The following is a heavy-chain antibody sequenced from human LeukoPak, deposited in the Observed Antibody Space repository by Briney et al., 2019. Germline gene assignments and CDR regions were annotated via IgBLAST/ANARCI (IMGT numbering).Heavy chain of an antibody. CDR2: INQDGSEK. J-gene: IGHJ3*02. D-gene: IGHD6-13*01. V-gene: IGHV3-7*04. Sequence: GGSLRLSCVASGFTFSSYWMSWVRQAPAKELEGVANINQDGSEKYYVDSVKGRFTISRDNAKNSLYLQMNSLRAEDTDVYYCARVLWMYSSSWFLGGFAIWGQGTTVTVSS. CDR3: ARVLWMYSSSWFLGGFAI. CDR1: GFTFSSYW.